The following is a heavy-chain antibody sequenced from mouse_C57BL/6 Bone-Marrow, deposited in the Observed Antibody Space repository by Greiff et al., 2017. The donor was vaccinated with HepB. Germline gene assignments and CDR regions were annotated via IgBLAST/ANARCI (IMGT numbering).Heavy chain of an antibody. Sequence: VQLQQSGPGLVAPSQSLSITCTVSGFSLTSYAISWVRQPPGKGLEWLGVIWTGGGTNYNSALKSRLSISKDNSKSQVFLKMNSLQTDDTARYYCARDRYYGNYYYFDYWGQGTTLTVSS. CDR1: GFSLTSYA. D-gene: IGHD2-1*01. V-gene: IGHV2-9-1*01. J-gene: IGHJ2*01. CDR3: ARDRYYGNYYYFDY. CDR2: IWTGGGT.